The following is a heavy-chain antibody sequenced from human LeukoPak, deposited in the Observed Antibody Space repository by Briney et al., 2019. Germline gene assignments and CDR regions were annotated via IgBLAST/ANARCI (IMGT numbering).Heavy chain of an antibody. V-gene: IGHV1-18*01. J-gene: IGHJ3*02. CDR1: GYTFTSYG. D-gene: IGHD6-19*01. Sequence: GASVKVSCKASGYTFTSYGISWVRQAPGQGLEWMGWISAYNGNTNYAQKLQGRVTMTTDTSTSTAYMELRSLRSDDTAVYYCARGSMGSGWFLDDAFDIWGQGTMVTVSS. CDR2: ISAYNGNT. CDR3: ARGSMGSGWFLDDAFDI.